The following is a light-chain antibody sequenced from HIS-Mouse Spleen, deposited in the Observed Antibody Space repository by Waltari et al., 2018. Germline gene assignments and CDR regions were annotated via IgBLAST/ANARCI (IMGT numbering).Light chain of an antibody. V-gene: IGLV2-23*03. CDR2: EGS. J-gene: IGLJ1*01. Sequence: QSVLTQPASVSGSPGQSITISCTGTISDVGSYHLVSWYQQHPGQAPKLMIYEGSKRPSGVSNRFSGSKSGNTASLTISGLQAEDEADYYCCSYAGSSTFSYVFGTGTKVTVL. CDR3: CSYAGSSTFSYV. CDR1: ISDVGSYHL.